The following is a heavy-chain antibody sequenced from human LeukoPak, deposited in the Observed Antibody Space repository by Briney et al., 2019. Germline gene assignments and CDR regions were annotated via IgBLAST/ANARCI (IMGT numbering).Heavy chain of an antibody. D-gene: IGHD3-22*01. CDR2: IYYSGST. V-gene: IGHV4-59*01. CDR3: ARAGRTMIVRDMDSFDP. Sequence: PXETLSLTCTVSGGSISSYYWSWIRQPPGKGLEWIGYIYYSGSTNYNPSLKSRVTISVDTSKNQFSLKLSSVTAADTAVYYCARAGRTMIVRDMDSFDPWGQGTLVTVSS. CDR1: GGSISSYY. J-gene: IGHJ5*02.